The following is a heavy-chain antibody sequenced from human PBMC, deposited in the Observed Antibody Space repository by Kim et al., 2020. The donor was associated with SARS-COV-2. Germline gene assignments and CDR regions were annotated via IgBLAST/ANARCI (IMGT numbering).Heavy chain of an antibody. CDR3: ARQLWWKNDDAFDI. Sequence: SPSFQGQVTISADKSISTAYLQWSSLKASDTAMYYCARQLWWKNDDAFDIWGQGTMVTVSS. J-gene: IGHJ3*02. D-gene: IGHD2-21*01. V-gene: IGHV5-51*01.